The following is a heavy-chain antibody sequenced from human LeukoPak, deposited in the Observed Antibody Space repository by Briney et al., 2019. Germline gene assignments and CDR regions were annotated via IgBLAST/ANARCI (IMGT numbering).Heavy chain of an antibody. CDR1: GLTFSSYG. CDR3: ARMYYHDSSGYYWAPDY. Sequence: PGGSLRLSCAASGLTFSSYGMSWVRQAPGRGLEWVSAISTTGGTTYYADSVRGRFTISRDNSKNTLYLQMNSLRAEDTAVYYCARMYYHDSSGYYWAPDYWGQGTLVTVSS. J-gene: IGHJ4*02. CDR2: ISTTGGTT. D-gene: IGHD3-22*01. V-gene: IGHV3-23*01.